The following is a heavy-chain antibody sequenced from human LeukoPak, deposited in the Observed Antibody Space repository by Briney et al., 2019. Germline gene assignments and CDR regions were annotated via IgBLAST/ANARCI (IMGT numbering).Heavy chain of an antibody. J-gene: IGHJ4*02. D-gene: IGHD6-19*01. V-gene: IGHV3-20*04. CDR2: INWNGGST. Sequence: GGSLRLSCAASGFTFADYGMSWGRQAPGKGLEWVSGINWNGGSTGYADSVKGRFTISRDNAKNSLYLQMNSLRAEDTAVYYCAKERSGGWYLTDSWGQGTLVTVSS. CDR1: GFTFADYG. CDR3: AKERSGGWYLTDS.